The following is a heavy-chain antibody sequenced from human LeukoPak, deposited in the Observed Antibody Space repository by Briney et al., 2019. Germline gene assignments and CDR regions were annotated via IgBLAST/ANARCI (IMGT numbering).Heavy chain of an antibody. Sequence: GGSLRLSCAASGFTFSSYAMHWGRQAPGKGLEWVAVISYDGSNKYYADSVKGRFTISRDNSKNTLFLQVDSLRPEDTAVYYCARGTAVYASWINYWGQGTLVTVSS. J-gene: IGHJ4*02. D-gene: IGHD2-8*01. CDR2: ISYDGSNK. CDR1: GFTFSSYA. V-gene: IGHV3-30-3*01. CDR3: ARGTAVYASWINY.